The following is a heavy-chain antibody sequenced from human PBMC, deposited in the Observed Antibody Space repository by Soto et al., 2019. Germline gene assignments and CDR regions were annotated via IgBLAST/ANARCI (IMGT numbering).Heavy chain of an antibody. CDR3: ARGVIAAAGAADFDY. V-gene: IGHV4-34*01. CDR1: GGSFSGYY. CDR2: INHSGST. D-gene: IGHD6-13*01. Sequence: PSETLSLTCAVYGGSFSGYYWSWIRQPPGKGLEWIGEINHSGSTNYNPSLKSRVTISVDTSKNQFSLKLSSVTAADTAVYYCARGVIAAAGAADFDYWGQGTLVTVSS. J-gene: IGHJ4*02.